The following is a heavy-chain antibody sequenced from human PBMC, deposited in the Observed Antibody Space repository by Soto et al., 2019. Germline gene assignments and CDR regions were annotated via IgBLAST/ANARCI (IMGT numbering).Heavy chain of an antibody. D-gene: IGHD3-3*01. V-gene: IGHV1-3*01. CDR3: ASSKKNPYDFWSGYFPDAFDI. J-gene: IGHJ3*02. CDR1: GYTFTSYA. Sequence: ASVKVSCKASGYTFTSYAMHWVRQAPGQRLEWMGWINAGNGNKKYSQKFQGRVTITRDTSASTAYMELSSLRSEDTAVYYCASSKKNPYDFWSGYFPDAFDIWGQGTMVTVSS. CDR2: INAGNGNK.